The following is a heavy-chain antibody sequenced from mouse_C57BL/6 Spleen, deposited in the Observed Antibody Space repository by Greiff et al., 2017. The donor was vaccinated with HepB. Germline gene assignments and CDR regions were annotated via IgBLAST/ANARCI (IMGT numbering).Heavy chain of an antibody. CDR3: ARDRYDGYYVIAY. CDR2: ISYDGSN. J-gene: IGHJ3*01. Sequence: EVQLQESGPGLVKPSQSLSLTCSVTGYSITSGYYWNWIRQFPGNKLEWMGYISYDGSNNYNPSLKNRISITRDTSKNQFFLKLNSVTTEDTATYYCARDRYDGYYVIAYWGQGTLVTVSA. CDR1: GYSITSGYY. V-gene: IGHV3-6*01. D-gene: IGHD2-3*01.